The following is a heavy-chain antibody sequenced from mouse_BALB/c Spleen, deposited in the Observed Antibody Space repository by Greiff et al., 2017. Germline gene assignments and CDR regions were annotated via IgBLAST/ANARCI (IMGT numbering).Heavy chain of an antibody. J-gene: IGHJ4*01. D-gene: IGHD1-1*01. CDR1: GYTFTSYW. CDR3: ARGYGRGAMDY. V-gene: IGHV1-7*01. Sequence: QVQLQQSGAELAKPGASVKMSCKASGYTFTSYWMHWVKQRPGQGLEWIGYINPSTGYTEYNQKFKDKATLTADKSSSTAYMQLSSLTSEDSAVYYCARGYGRGAMDYWGQGTSVTVSS. CDR2: INPSTGYT.